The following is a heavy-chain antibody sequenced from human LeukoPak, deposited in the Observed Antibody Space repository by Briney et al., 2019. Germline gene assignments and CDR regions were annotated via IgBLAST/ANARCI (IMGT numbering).Heavy chain of an antibody. D-gene: IGHD4-17*01. CDR2: ISAYNGNT. J-gene: IGHJ3*02. Sequence: GASVKVSCKASGYTFTSYGISWVRQAPGQGREWMGWISAYNGNTNYAQKLQGRVTMTTDTSTSTAYMELRSLRSDDTAVYYCARDPNDYGDYGSWDDAFDIWGQGTMVTVSS. CDR3: ARDPNDYGDYGSWDDAFDI. CDR1: GYTFTSYG. V-gene: IGHV1-18*01.